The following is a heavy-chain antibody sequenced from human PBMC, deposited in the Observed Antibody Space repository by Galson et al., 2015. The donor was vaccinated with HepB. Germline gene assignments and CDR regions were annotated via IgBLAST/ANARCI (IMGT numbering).Heavy chain of an antibody. J-gene: IGHJ4*02. CDR3: ARIYDIMTSYYPFDS. D-gene: IGHD3-9*01. V-gene: IGHV4-59*13. CDR2: SYHSGLT. Sequence: SETLSLTCTVSGTSISASYWSWIRQPPGRGLEWLAYSYHSGLTNYSPSLTGRVTVSLDTSKNQFSLRLTSVTAADTAVYYCARIYDIMTSYYPFDSWGQGILSPSPQ. CDR1: GTSISASY.